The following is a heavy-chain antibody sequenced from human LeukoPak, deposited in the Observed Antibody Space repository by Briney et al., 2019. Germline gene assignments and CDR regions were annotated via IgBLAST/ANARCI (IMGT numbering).Heavy chain of an antibody. CDR3: ARDRARYCSSTSCYLYHGMDV. Sequence: GGSLRLSCAASGFTVSSNYMSWVRQAPGKGLEWVSVTYSGGSTYYADSVKGRFTISRDNSKNTLYLQMNSLRAEDTAVYYCARDRARYCSSTSCYLYHGMDVWGQGTTVTVSS. J-gene: IGHJ6*02. CDR2: TYSGGST. CDR1: GFTVSSNY. V-gene: IGHV3-53*01. D-gene: IGHD2-2*01.